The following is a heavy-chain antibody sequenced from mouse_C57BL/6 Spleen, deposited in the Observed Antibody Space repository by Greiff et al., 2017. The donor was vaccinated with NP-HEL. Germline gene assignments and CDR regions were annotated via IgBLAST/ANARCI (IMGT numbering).Heavy chain of an antibody. J-gene: IGHJ2*01. Sequence: QVQLKQSGAELVKPGASVKLSCKASGYTFTSYWMHWVKQRPGRGLEWIGRIDPNSGGTKYNENFKSKATLTVDKPSSTAYMQLSSLTSEDSAVYYCARGRIYYGNYVHFDDWGKGTTVTVSS. CDR3: ARGRIYYGNYVHFDD. V-gene: IGHV1-72*01. CDR2: IDPNSGGT. CDR1: GYTFTSYW. D-gene: IGHD2-1*01.